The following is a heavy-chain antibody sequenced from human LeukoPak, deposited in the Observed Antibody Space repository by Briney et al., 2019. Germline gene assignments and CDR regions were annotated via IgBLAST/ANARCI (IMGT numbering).Heavy chain of an antibody. D-gene: IGHD3-3*01. CDR1: GFTFSSYW. J-gene: IGHJ5*02. V-gene: IGHV3-7*01. CDR3: ARDWRLDWFDP. CDR2: LKQDGSER. Sequence: PGGSLRLSCAASGFTFSSYWMSWVRQAPGKGLEWVAILKQDGSERYYVDSVKGRFTISRDNAKNSLYLQMNSLRIEDTAVYYCARDWRLDWFDPWGQGTLVTVSS.